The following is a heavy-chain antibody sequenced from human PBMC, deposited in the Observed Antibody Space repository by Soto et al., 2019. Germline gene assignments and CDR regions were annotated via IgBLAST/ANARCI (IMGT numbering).Heavy chain of an antibody. CDR3: ASYGYCYGGDF. D-gene: IGHD5-18*01. V-gene: IGHV3-21*01. J-gene: IGHJ4*02. Sequence: EVQLVESGGGLVKPGGSLRLSCTASGFSFSTYSLNWVRQAPGKGLEWVSSISTTSTYIYYADSVKGRFTISRDNAKNSLYLQMSSLRAEDTAVYYCASYGYCYGGDFWGQGTLVTVSS. CDR1: GFSFSTYS. CDR2: ISTTSTYI.